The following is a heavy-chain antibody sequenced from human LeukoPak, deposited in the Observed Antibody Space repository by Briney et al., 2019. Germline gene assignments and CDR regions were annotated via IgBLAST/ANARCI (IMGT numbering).Heavy chain of an antibody. J-gene: IGHJ4*02. Sequence: GGSLRLSCAASGFTFNSYAMSWVRQAPGKGLEWVSAIKGGGDTSFYADSVKGRFTISRDNSKNTLYLQLSSLRAEDTAIYYCAKVRDSSGWGTLFGYWGQGALVTVSS. CDR2: IKGGGDTS. CDR1: GFTFNSYA. V-gene: IGHV3-23*01. CDR3: AKVRDSSGWGTLFGY. D-gene: IGHD6-19*01.